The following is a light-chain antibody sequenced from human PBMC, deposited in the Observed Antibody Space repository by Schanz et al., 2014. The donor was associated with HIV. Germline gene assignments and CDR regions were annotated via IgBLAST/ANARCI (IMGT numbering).Light chain of an antibody. CDR1: SDHSTYA. V-gene: IGLV4-69*01. J-gene: IGLJ2*01. CDR3: QTWGTGIVV. Sequence: QPVLTQSPSASASLGASVTLTCTLSSDHSTYAIAWHQQQPETGPRYLMKLNSDGSHNKGDGIPDRFSGSSSGAERYLTISSLQSEDEADYYCQTWGTGIVVFGGGTKLTVL. CDR2: LNSDGSH.